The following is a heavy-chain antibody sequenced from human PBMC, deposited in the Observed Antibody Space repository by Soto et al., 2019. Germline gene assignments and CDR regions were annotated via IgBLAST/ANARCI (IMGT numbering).Heavy chain of an antibody. CDR3: ARAAYYYESSGYYSDY. V-gene: IGHV1-69*01. D-gene: IGHD3-22*01. CDR2: IIPIFGTA. CDR1: GGTFSSYA. J-gene: IGHJ4*02. Sequence: QVQLVQSGAEVKKPGSSVKVSCKASGGTFSSYAISWVRQAPGQGLEWMGGIIPIFGTANYAQKFQGRVTITADESTSTAYMELSSLRSEDTAVYYCARAAYYYESSGYYSDYWGQGTLVTVSS.